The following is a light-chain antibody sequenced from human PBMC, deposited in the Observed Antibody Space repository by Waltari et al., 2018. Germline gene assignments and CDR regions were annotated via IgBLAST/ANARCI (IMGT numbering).Light chain of an antibody. J-gene: IGKJ3*01. CDR1: QSISSN. CDR3: QQYNNWPPVFT. Sequence: IVMTQSPATPSVSPGERATLSCRASQSISSNLAWYQQRPGQAPRLLIYGASNRATGIPARFSGSGSGTEFTLTISSLQSEDLAVYYCQQYNNWPPVFTFGPGTKVDIK. V-gene: IGKV3-15*01. CDR2: GAS.